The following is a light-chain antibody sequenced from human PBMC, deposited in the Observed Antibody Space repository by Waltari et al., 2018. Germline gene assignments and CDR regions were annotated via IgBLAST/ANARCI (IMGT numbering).Light chain of an antibody. CDR3: QQYNRWPPVT. V-gene: IGKV3-15*01. CDR2: GAS. J-gene: IGKJ4*01. CDR1: QRIYDN. Sequence: EVVMTQSPATLSVSPGERATLSCRASQRIYDNLAWYQQKPGQSPRLLIYGASTSATGIPSRFSGSGAGTDFTLTISSLQSEDSAVYFCQQYNRWPPVTFGGGTKVEIK.